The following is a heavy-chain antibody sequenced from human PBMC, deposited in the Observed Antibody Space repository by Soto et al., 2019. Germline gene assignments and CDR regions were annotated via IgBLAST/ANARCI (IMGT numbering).Heavy chain of an antibody. CDR2: ISGSGGST. D-gene: IGHD2-15*01. CDR3: AKGARGYCSGGRGYSFDY. J-gene: IGHJ4*02. CDR1: GFTFSIYA. V-gene: IGHV3-23*01. Sequence: EVQLLESGGGLVQPGGSLRLSCAASGFTFSIYAMSWVRQAPGQGLEWVSAISGSGGSTYYADTVKGRFTITRDNAKNTLYLRMNGLRAEDTAVYYCAKGARGYCSGGRGYSFDYWGQGTLVTVSS.